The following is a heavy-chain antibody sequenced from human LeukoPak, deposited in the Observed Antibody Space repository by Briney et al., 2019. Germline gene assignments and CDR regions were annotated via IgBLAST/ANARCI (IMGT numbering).Heavy chain of an antibody. J-gene: IGHJ5*02. CDR2: INHSGST. CDR3: ARGSRQLGSFDP. Sequence: SETLSLTCAVYGGSFSGYYWSWIRQPPGKGLEWIGEINHSGSTNYNPSLKSRVTISVDTSKNQFSLKLSSVTAADTTVYYCARGSRQLGSFDPWGQGTLVTVSS. CDR1: GGSFSGYY. V-gene: IGHV4-34*01. D-gene: IGHD6-13*01.